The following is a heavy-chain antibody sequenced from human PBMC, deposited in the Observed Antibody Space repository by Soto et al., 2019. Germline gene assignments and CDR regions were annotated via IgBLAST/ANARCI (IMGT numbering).Heavy chain of an antibody. D-gene: IGHD3-16*02. CDR3: ARARNYDYIWGSYRSKRDYWYFDL. J-gene: IGHJ2*01. CDR2: IYYSGST. CDR1: GGSISSSRYY. V-gene: IGHV4-39*01. Sequence: SETLSLTCTVSGGSISSSRYYWGWIRPPPGKGLEWIGSIYYSGSTYYNPSLKSRVTISVDTSKNQFSLKLSSVTAADTAVYYCARARNYDYIWGSYRSKRDYWYFDLWGRGTLVTVSS.